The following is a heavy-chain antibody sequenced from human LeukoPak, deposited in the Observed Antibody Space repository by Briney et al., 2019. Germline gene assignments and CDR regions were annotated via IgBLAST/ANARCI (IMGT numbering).Heavy chain of an antibody. CDR1: GFTFRSYS. Sequence: PGGSLRLSCAASGFTFRSYSMNWVRQAPGKGLEWVSAIDPSSTYIYYADSVKGRFTISRDNAENSLYLQMNSLRAEDTAVYYCARFFLEAGWFDPWGQGTLVTVSS. CDR3: ARFFLEAGWFDP. CDR2: IDPSSTYI. V-gene: IGHV3-21*03. J-gene: IGHJ5*02. D-gene: IGHD3-3*01.